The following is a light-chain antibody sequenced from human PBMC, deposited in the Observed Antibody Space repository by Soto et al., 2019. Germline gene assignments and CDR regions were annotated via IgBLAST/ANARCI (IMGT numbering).Light chain of an antibody. J-gene: IGKJ1*01. Sequence: DVQLTQSPSSLSASVGDRVTITCRASQTLNNYLNWYQHKPGKAPKFLIFASSSLQTGVPSRFSGSGSGTEFTLTISSLQPDDFATYYCQQYNTYSRTFGQGTKVDIK. CDR3: QQYNTYSRT. V-gene: IGKV1-16*01. CDR1: QTLNNY. CDR2: ASS.